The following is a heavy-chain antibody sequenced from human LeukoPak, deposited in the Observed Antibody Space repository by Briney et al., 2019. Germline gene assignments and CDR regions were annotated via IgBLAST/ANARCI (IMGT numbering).Heavy chain of an antibody. CDR2: INPNSGGT. D-gene: IGHD3-22*01. Sequence: ASVKVSCKASGYTFTGYYMHWVRQAPGQGLEWMGWINPNSGGTNYAQKFQGRVTMTRDTSISTAYMELSRLRSDDTAVYYCARVDSSGYYPRLFDYWGQRTLVTVSS. CDR1: GYTFTGYY. CDR3: ARVDSSGYYPRLFDY. J-gene: IGHJ4*02. V-gene: IGHV1-2*02.